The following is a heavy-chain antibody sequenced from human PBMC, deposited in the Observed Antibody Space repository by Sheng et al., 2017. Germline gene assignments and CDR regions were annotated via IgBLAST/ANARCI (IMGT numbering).Heavy chain of an antibody. CDR3: ATYLAVTGEYLQH. D-gene: IGHD2-21*02. CDR2: IKSKTDGGTT. V-gene: IGHV3-15*01. Sequence: EVQLVESGGGLVKPGVSLRLSCAASGFSFSSAWMSWVRQAPGKGLEWVGHIKSKTDGGTTDYAAPVKGRFTISRDDSKNTLYLHMNSLKTEDTAMYYCATYLAVTGEYLQH. J-gene: IGHJ1*01. CDR1: GFSFSSAW.